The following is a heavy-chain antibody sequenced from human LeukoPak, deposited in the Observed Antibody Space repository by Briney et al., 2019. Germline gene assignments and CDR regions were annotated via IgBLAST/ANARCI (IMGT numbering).Heavy chain of an antibody. CDR3: ARVPGRAPDF. D-gene: IGHD1-26*01. V-gene: IGHV3-7*01. CDR1: GFTFSNYW. J-gene: IGHJ4*02. CDR2: IKRDGREI. Sequence: PGGSLRLSCATSGFTFSNYWMSWVRQAPGKGLEWVANIKRDGREIHYVDSVKGRFTISRDNTKNSVYLQMNSLRDEDTAVYYCARVPGRAPDFWGQGTLLIVSS.